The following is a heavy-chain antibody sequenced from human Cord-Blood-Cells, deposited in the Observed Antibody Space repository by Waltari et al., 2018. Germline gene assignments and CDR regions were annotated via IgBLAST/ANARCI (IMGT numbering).Heavy chain of an antibody. J-gene: IGHJ4*02. D-gene: IGHD1-26*01. Sequence: QVQLVQSEAEVKKPASSVTVSCKAAGGTFSSYAISWLRQAPGQGLEWMGRIIPILGIANYAQKFQGRVTITADKSTSTAYMELSSLRSEDTAVYYCATVAGSYYFDYWGQGTLVTVSS. V-gene: IGHV1-69*09. CDR2: IIPILGIA. CDR3: ATVAGSYYFDY. CDR1: GGTFSSYA.